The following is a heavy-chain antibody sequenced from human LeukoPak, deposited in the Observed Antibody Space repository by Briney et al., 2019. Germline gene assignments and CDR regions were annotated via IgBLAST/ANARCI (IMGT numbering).Heavy chain of an antibody. CDR1: GFTFSNYW. D-gene: IGHD1-14*01. CDR3: ARNQRRLDY. J-gene: IGHJ4*02. Sequence: GGSLRLSCAASGFTFSNYWMTWVRQAPGKGLELVANIKQDGSEKYYVDSVKGRFTISRDNAKNSLYLQMNSLRAEDTAVYYCARNQRRLDYWGQGTLVTVSS. CDR2: IKQDGSEK. V-gene: IGHV3-7*01.